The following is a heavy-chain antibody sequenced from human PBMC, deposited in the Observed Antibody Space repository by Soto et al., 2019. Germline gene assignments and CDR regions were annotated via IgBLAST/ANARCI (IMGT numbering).Heavy chain of an antibody. J-gene: IGHJ3*02. D-gene: IGHD4-4*01. CDR1: GGSISSYY. Sequence: SETLSLTCTVSGGSISSYYWSWIRQPPGKGLEWIGYIYYSGSTSCNPSIKSRVTISVDTSKKQISLKLNSMTAEDTAVYYCAREGDDYNLGAFDIWGQGTMVTV. CDR3: AREGDDYNLGAFDI. CDR2: IYYSGST. V-gene: IGHV4-59*01.